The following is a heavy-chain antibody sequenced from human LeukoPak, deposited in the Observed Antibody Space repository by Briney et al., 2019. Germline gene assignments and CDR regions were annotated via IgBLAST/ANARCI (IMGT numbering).Heavy chain of an antibody. V-gene: IGHV3-30*18. D-gene: IGHD1-1*01. Sequence: PGGSLRLSCAASGFTFSDYYMSWIRQAPGKGLEWLAVITNDGSRQYYADSVKGRFTVSRDNSKSLLFLQMESLRHDDTGIYYCAKGRRTGFVDYWGQGALVTVSS. CDR1: GFTFSDYY. CDR3: AKGRRTGFVDY. J-gene: IGHJ4*02. CDR2: ITNDGSRQ.